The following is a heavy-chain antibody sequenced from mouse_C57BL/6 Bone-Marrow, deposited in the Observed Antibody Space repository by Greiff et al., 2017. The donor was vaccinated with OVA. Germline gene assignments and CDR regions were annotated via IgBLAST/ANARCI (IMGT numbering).Heavy chain of an antibody. Sequence: VQVVESGPELVKPGASVKISCKASGYAFSSSWMNWVKQRPGKGLEWIGRIYPGDGDTNYNGKFKGKATLTADKSSSTAYMQLSSLTSEDSAVYFCARSREAYWGQGTLVTVSA. CDR1: GYAFSSSW. CDR2: IYPGDGDT. J-gene: IGHJ3*01. CDR3: ARSREAY. V-gene: IGHV1-82*01.